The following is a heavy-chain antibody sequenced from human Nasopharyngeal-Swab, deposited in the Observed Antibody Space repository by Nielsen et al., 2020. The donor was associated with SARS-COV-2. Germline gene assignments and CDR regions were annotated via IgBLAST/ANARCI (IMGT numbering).Heavy chain of an antibody. CDR2: ISPGDGSST. CDR1: GFTFSSYW. V-gene: IGHV3-74*01. CDR3: VKHQGSSSDQ. Sequence: GESLKISCAASGFTFSSYWMHWVRQAPGKGLMDVSYISPGDGSSTNYADSVKGRFTISRDNAKNTLYLQMNSLRVEDTAVYYCVKHQGSSSDQWGQGTLVTVSS. J-gene: IGHJ4*02.